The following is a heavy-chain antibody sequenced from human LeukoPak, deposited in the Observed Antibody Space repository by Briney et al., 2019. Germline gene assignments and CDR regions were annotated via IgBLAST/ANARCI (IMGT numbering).Heavy chain of an antibody. Sequence: PGGSLRLSCLVSGFTVSSNYMSWVRLAQGRGLEWVSEIYSGGKAYYADSVEGRFTISRDNSNNTLYLQMNSLRAEDTAVYYCAKKQTTTVTTLDYWGQGTLVTVSS. D-gene: IGHD4-17*01. CDR2: IYSGGKA. CDR3: AKKQTTTVTTLDY. J-gene: IGHJ4*02. V-gene: IGHV3-53*01. CDR1: GFTVSSNY.